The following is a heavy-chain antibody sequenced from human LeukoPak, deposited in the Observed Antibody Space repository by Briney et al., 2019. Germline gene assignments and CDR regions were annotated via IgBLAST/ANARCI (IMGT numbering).Heavy chain of an antibody. V-gene: IGHV4-30-4*08. J-gene: IGHJ3*01. D-gene: IGHD5-18*01. CDR2: IYYSGST. Sequence: SQTLSLTCTVSGGSISSGDYYWSWIRQPPGKGLEWIGYIYYSGSTYYNPSLKSRVTISVDTSKNQFSLKLSSVTAADTAVYYCARAGRWIQLWLVWGQGTMVTVSS. CDR1: GGSISSGDYY. CDR3: ARAGRWIQLWLV.